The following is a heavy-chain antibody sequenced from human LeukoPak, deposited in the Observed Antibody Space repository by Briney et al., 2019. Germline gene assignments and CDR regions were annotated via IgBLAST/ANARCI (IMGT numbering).Heavy chain of an antibody. CDR3: ARNLQALMAAAELMY. CDR1: GFTFSDYY. D-gene: IGHD6-13*01. V-gene: IGHV3-11*01. J-gene: IGHJ4*02. Sequence: GGSLRLSCAASGFTFSDYYMSWIRQAPGKGLEWVSFISNSGNTINYADSVKGRFTISRDNAKNSLYLQMNSLRAEDTAVYYCARNLQALMAAAELMYWGQGTLVTVSS. CDR2: ISNSGNTI.